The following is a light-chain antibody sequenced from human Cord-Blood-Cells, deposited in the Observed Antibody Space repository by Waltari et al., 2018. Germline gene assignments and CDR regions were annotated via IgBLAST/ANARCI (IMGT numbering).Light chain of an antibody. V-gene: IGLV2-23*01. Sequence: QSALTQPASVSGSPGQSITISCTGTSSDVGGYNLVSWYQQHPGKAPKLMIYEGSKRPSGVSNRFSGSNSGNTASLTISGLQAEDEADYYCCSYAGSSTLGVFGGGTKLTVL. CDR3: CSYAGSSTLGV. CDR2: EGS. J-gene: IGLJ2*01. CDR1: SSDVGGYNL.